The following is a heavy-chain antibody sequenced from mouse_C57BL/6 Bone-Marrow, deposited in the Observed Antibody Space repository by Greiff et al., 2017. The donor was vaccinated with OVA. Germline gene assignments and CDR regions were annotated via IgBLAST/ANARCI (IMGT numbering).Heavy chain of an antibody. Sequence: VQLQQSGAELVRPGASVKLSCTASGFNIKDDYMHWVKQRPEQGLEWIGWIDPENGDTEYASKFQGKATITADTSSNTAYLQLSSLTSEDTAVYYCTTGALYSNHAMDYWGQGTSVTVSS. CDR3: TTGALYSNHAMDY. V-gene: IGHV14-4*01. J-gene: IGHJ4*01. CDR1: GFNIKDDY. D-gene: IGHD2-5*01. CDR2: IDPENGDT.